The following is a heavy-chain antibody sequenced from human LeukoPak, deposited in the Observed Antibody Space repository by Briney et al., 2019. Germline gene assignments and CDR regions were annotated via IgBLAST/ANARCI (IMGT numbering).Heavy chain of an antibody. Sequence: GRSLRLPCAASGFTFSSYAMHWVRQAPGKGLEWVAVISYDGSNKYYADSVKGRFTISRDNSKNTLYLQMNSLRAEDTAVYYCARDADYGDYVVDYWGQGTLVTVSS. CDR1: GFTFSSYA. CDR3: ARDADYGDYVVDY. J-gene: IGHJ4*02. D-gene: IGHD4-17*01. V-gene: IGHV3-30-3*01. CDR2: ISYDGSNK.